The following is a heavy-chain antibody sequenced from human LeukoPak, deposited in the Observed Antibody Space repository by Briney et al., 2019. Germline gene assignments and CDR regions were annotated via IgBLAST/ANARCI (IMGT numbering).Heavy chain of an antibody. D-gene: IGHD6-13*01. CDR1: GYTFTDYY. CDR3: ARVIAAAGTSNDY. V-gene: IGHV1-69-2*01. Sequence: ASVKISCKVFGYTFTDYYMHWVQQAPGKGLEWMGLVDPEDGETIYAEKFQGRVTITADTSTDTAYMELSSLRSEDTAVYYCARVIAAAGTSNDYWGQGTLVTVSS. J-gene: IGHJ4*02. CDR2: VDPEDGET.